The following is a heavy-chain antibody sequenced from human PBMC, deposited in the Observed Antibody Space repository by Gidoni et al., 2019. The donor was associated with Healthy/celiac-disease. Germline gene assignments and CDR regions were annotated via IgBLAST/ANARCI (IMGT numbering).Heavy chain of an antibody. V-gene: IGHV3-30-3*01. CDR2: ISYDGSNK. J-gene: IGHJ4*02. CDR3: AREYSSSWYFDY. CDR1: GFTFSSYA. D-gene: IGHD6-13*01. Sequence: QVQLVESGGGVVQPGRSLRPSCAASGFTFSSYAMHWVRQAPGKGLAWVAVISYDGSNKYYADAVKGRFTIARDNSKNTLYLQMNSRRAEDTAVYYCAREYSSSWYFDYWGQGTLVTVSS.